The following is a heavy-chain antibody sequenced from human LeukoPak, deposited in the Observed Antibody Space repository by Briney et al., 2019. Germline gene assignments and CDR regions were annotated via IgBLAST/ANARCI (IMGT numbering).Heavy chain of an antibody. V-gene: IGHV4-39*01. Sequence: SETLSPTCTVSGGSISSSTYYWDWIRQPPGKGLEWIGNFYNSGSTYYNPSLKSRVTISGDTSKNQFSLKLSSVTAADTAVYYCARHSGYENAFDIWGQGTMVTVSS. CDR3: ARHSGYENAFDI. CDR2: FYNSGST. J-gene: IGHJ3*02. CDR1: GGSISSSTYY. D-gene: IGHD5-12*01.